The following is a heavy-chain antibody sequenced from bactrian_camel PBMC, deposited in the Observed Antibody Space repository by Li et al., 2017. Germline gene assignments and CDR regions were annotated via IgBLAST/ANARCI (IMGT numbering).Heavy chain of an antibody. V-gene: IGHV3S31*01. CDR3: AKETYGLPSD. D-gene: IGHD5*01. Sequence: QLVESGGNLVQPGGSLRLSCEASEFTFSSAAVNWVRQAPGKGLEWVSAINSRGGSAYYADSVKGRFTISRDSAKNTLYLQLNSLKTEDTAMYYCAKETYGLPSDWGQGTQVTVS. CDR2: INSRGGSA. CDR1: EFTFSSAA. J-gene: IGHJ4*01.